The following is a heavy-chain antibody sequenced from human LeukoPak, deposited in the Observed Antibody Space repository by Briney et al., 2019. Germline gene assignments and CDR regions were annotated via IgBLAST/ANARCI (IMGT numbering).Heavy chain of an antibody. CDR3: AKGEGDTAQGLVDY. V-gene: IGHV3-23*01. J-gene: IGHJ4*02. CDR1: GFTLSIYA. Sequence: GRCLRLSRVVSGFTLSIYAMSCVTRAPGKGLECVSAVSGSGGTTYYEYTVKSRFTIPTDNSKNTLHLQMNSRRAEDTAVYYCAKGEGDTAQGLVDYWGQGTLVTVSS. D-gene: IGHD5-18*01. CDR2: VSGSGGTT.